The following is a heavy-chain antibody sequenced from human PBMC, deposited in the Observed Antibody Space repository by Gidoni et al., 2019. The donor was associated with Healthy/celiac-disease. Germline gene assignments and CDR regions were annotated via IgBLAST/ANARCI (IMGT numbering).Heavy chain of an antibody. CDR2: ISGSGGST. CDR1: GFTFSSYA. J-gene: IGHJ4*02. V-gene: IGHV3-23*01. D-gene: IGHD1-26*01. Sequence: EVQLLESGGGLVQPGGSLRLSCAASGFTFSSYAMSWLRQAPGKGLEWVSAISGSGGSTYYADSVKGRFTISRDNSKNTLYLQMNSLRAEDTAVYYCAKEARRPQYSGSYFLPPAHDSQFDYWGQGTLVTVSS. CDR3: AKEARRPQYSGSYFLPPAHDSQFDY.